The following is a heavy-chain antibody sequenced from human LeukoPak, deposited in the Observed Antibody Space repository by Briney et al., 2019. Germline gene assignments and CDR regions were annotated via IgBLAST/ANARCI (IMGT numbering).Heavy chain of an antibody. CDR2: INPSGGST. J-gene: IGHJ4*02. D-gene: IGHD1-26*01. CDR1: GYTFTSYY. Sequence: ASVKVSCKASGYTFTSYYIHWVRRAPGQGLEWMGIINPSGGSTSYAQKFQGRVTMTRDTSTSTVYMELSSLRSEDTAVYYCASSSGSYSPFDYWGQGTLVTVSS. CDR3: ASSSGSYSPFDY. V-gene: IGHV1-46*01.